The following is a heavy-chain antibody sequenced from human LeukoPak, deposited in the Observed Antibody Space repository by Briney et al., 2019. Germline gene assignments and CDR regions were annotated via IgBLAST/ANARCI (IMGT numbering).Heavy chain of an antibody. J-gene: IGHJ4*02. CDR3: ASGGSVDY. Sequence: GGSLRLPCAASGFSFSTYGMTWVRQAPGKGLEWVSSITSSSSYMYYADSVKGRFTISRDNAKNSLYLQMNSLRAGDTAVYYCASGGSVDYWGQGTLVTVSS. V-gene: IGHV3-21*01. CDR1: GFSFSTYG. D-gene: IGHD2-15*01. CDR2: ITSSSSYM.